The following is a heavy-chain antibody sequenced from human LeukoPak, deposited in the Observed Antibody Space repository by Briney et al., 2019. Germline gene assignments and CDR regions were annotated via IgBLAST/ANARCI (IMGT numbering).Heavy chain of an antibody. CDR1: GFTFSSYG. CDR3: ARDALYERPHRRGLNWFDP. V-gene: IGHV3-33*01. CDR2: IWYDGSNK. D-gene: IGHD1-1*01. Sequence: GGSLRLSCAASGFTFSSYGMHWVRQAPGKGLEWVAVIWYDGSNKYYADSVKGRFTISRDNSKNTLYLQMNSLRAEDTAVYYCARDALYERPHRRGLNWFDPWGQGTLVTVSS. J-gene: IGHJ5*02.